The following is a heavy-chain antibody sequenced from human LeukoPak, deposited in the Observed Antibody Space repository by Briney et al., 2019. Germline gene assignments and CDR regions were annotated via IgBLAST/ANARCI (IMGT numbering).Heavy chain of an antibody. CDR2: ISAYNGNT. D-gene: IGHD3-10*01. J-gene: IGHJ5*02. V-gene: IGHV1-18*01. CDR3: ARARVATPIWFGELSWFDP. CDR1: GYTFTSYG. Sequence: ASVKVSCKASGYTFTSYGISWVRQAPGQGLEWMGWISAYNGNTNYAQKLQGGVTMTTDTSTSTAYMELRSLRSDDTAVYYCARARVATPIWFGELSWFDPWGQGTLVTVSS.